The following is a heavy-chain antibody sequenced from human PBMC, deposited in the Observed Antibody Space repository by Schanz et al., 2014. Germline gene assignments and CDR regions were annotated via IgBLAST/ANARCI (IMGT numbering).Heavy chain of an antibody. V-gene: IGHV3-30-3*01. CDR3: ARDRGYCSGGSCLTFDY. CDR2: ISYDGSNK. D-gene: IGHD2-15*01. Sequence: QVQLVESGGGVVQPGWSLRLSCAAYGFTLSSYAMHWVRQAPGKGLEWVAVISYDGSNKYYADSVKGRFTISRDNSKNTLYLQMNTRRAEDTAVYDCARDRGYCSGGSCLTFDYWGQGTLVTVSS. CDR1: GFTLSSYA. J-gene: IGHJ4*02.